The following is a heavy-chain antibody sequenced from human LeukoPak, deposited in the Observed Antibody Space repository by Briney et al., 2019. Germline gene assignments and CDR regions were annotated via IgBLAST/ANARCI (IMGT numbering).Heavy chain of an antibody. CDR3: AKAPVTSCRGAYCYPFDY. CDR2: TSSSDAGT. Sequence: GGSLRLSCAASGFTFSTYAMSWVRQTPGKGLEWVAATSSSDAGTYHADSVRGRFTISRDNSKNTVYLQMNSLRAEDAAVYFCAKAPVTSCRGAYCYPFDYWGQGTLVTVSS. J-gene: IGHJ4*02. D-gene: IGHD2-21*01. V-gene: IGHV3-23*01. CDR1: GFTFSTYA.